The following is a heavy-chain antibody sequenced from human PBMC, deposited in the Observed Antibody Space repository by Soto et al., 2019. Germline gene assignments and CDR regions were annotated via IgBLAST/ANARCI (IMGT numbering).Heavy chain of an antibody. CDR2: IYNSGTT. CDR1: GDTMSNYY. CDR3: ARGVSWSSFDWFDP. D-gene: IGHD1-26*01. V-gene: IGHV4-59*01. J-gene: IGHJ5*02. Sequence: TSETRCLPYTVSGDTMSNYYGPWIRQPPGKGLEWIGYIYNSGTTVYNPSLAGRVTISVDTSNNQFHLTLTSVTAADTATYYCARGVSWSSFDWFDPWGQGALVTVSS.